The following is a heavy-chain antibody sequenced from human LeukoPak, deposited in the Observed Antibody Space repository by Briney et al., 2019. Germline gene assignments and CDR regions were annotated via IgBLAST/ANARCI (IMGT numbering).Heavy chain of an antibody. CDR3: ARDGGHRYFDL. CDR1: GFTFSSYW. CDR2: INTDGSST. D-gene: IGHD3-3*01. V-gene: IGHV3-74*01. Sequence: PGGSLRLSCAASGFTFSSYWMHWVRQAPGKGLVWVSRINTDGSSTSYADSVKGRFTISRDNAKNSLYLQMNSLRAEDTAVYYCARDGGHRYFDLWGRGTLVTVSS. J-gene: IGHJ2*01.